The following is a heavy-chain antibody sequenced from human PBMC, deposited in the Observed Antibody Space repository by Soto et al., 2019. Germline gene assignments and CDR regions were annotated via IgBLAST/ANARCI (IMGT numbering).Heavy chain of an antibody. Sequence: PSETLSLTCTVSGGSISSYYWSWIRQPPGKGLEWIGYIYYSGSTNYNPSLKSRVTMTTDTSTSTAYMELRSLRSDDTAVYYCARDVRLGESGYDYWGQGTLVTVSS. CDR3: ARDVRLGESGYDY. CDR1: GGSISSYY. J-gene: IGHJ4*02. CDR2: IYYSGST. V-gene: IGHV4-59*01. D-gene: IGHD3-16*01.